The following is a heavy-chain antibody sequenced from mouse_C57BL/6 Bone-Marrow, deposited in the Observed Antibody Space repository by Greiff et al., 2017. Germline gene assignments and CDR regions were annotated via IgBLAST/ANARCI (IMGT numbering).Heavy chain of an antibody. D-gene: IGHD1-1*01. J-gene: IGHJ4*01. Sequence: QVQLQQPGTELVKPGASVKLSCKASGYTFTSYWMHWVKQRPGQGLEWIGNINPSNGGTNYNEKFKSKATLTVDKSSSTAYMQLSSLTSEASAGYYCAYDRSYYYAMDYWGQGTSVTVSS. CDR2: INPSNGGT. CDR3: AYDRSYYYAMDY. V-gene: IGHV1-53*01. CDR1: GYTFTSYW.